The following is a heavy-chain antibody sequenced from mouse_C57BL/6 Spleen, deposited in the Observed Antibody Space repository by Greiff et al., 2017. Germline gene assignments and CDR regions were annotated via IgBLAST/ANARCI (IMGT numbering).Heavy chain of an antibody. Sequence: QVQLQQSGPGLVAPSQSLSITCTVSGFSLTSYAISWVRQPPGKGLEWLGVIWTGGGTNYNSALKSRLSISKDNSKSQVFLKMNSLQTDDTARYYCARSGSSYVYWYFDVWGTGTTVTVSS. CDR3: ARSGSSYVYWYFDV. CDR2: IWTGGGT. V-gene: IGHV2-9-1*01. D-gene: IGHD1-1*01. J-gene: IGHJ1*03. CDR1: GFSLTSYA.